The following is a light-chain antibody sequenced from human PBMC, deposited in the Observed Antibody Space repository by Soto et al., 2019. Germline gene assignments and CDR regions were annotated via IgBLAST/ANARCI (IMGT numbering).Light chain of an antibody. CDR1: QSIGDN. J-gene: IGKJ1*01. V-gene: IGKV1-39*01. Sequence: DIQMTQSPSSLSASVGDRVTITCRASQSIGDNLNWYQQKPGTAPHLLIYAASSLQSGVPSRFSGSGSGTDFTLTISRLEPEDFAVYYCQQYGSSPRTFGQGTKVDIK. CDR3: QQYGSSPRT. CDR2: AAS.